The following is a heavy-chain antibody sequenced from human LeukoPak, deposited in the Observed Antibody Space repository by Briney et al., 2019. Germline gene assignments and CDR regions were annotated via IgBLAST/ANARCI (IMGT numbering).Heavy chain of an antibody. D-gene: IGHD6-6*01. CDR3: ARGKRSIAARPEAAYYYYYMDV. CDR1: GFTFSSYS. Sequence: PGGSLRLSCAASGFTFSSYSMNWVRQAPGKGLEWVSSISSSGSHIYYADSVKGRITISRDNAKNSVYLQMNSLRAEDTAVYYCARGKRSIAARPEAAYYYYYMDVWGKGTTVTVSS. V-gene: IGHV3-21*01. CDR2: ISSSGSHI. J-gene: IGHJ6*03.